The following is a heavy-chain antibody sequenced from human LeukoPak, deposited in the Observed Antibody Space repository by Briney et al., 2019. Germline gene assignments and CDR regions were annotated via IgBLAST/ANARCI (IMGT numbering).Heavy chain of an antibody. V-gene: IGHV3-23*01. CDR1: GFSLTNFA. CDR2: IIGSSGDT. Sequence: PGGSLRLSCAASGFSLTNFAMSWVRQAPGKGLEWVSLIIGSSGDTFYADSVKGRFTISRDNSKNRLYLQMNSLRAKDTALYYCAKGAYDYIEMGYFDYWGQGTLVTVSS. CDR3: AKGAYDYIEMGYFDY. J-gene: IGHJ4*02. D-gene: IGHD5-12*01.